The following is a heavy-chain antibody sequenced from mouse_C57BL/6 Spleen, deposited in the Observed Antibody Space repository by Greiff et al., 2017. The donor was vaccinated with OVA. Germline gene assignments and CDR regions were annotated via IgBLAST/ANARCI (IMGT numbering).Heavy chain of an antibody. V-gene: IGHV3-6*01. CDR2: ISYDGSN. Sequence: VQLKESGPGLVKPSQSLSLTCSVTGYSITSGYYWNWLRPPPGNQLEWMGYISYDGSNKYNPLLKNRISITSDPSKNQFFLKLNSVTTEDTATYYCAREYSSSYYAMDYWGQGTSVTVSS. J-gene: IGHJ4*01. CDR1: GYSITSGYY. D-gene: IGHD1-1*01. CDR3: AREYSSSYYAMDY.